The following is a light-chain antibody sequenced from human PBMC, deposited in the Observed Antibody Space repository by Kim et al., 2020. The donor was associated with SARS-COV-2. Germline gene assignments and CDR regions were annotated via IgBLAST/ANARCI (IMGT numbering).Light chain of an antibody. V-gene: IGLV1-47*01. Sequence: QSVLTQPPSVSWTPGQRITISCSGSSSNIGRDYVYWYQQIPGTAPKLLIYRNNKRPSGVPDRFSGSKSGTSASLAISGLRSEDESVYYCASWDDSLSGHVIFGGGTQLTVL. CDR3: ASWDDSLSGHVI. CDR2: RNN. CDR1: SSNIGRDY. J-gene: IGLJ2*01.